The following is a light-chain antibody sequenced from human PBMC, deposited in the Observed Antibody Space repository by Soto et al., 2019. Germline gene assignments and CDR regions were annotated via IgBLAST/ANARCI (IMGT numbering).Light chain of an antibody. J-gene: IGKJ4*01. CDR2: GTS. CDR3: QQYNNWPPLT. V-gene: IGKV3-15*01. CDR1: QSVNSN. Sequence: EIVMTQSPATLSVSPGERATLSCRASQSVNSNLAWYQQKAGQAPRLLIYGTSTRATGIPARFSGSGSRTEFTLTISSLQFEDFAVYYCQQYNNWPPLTFGGGTKVEIK.